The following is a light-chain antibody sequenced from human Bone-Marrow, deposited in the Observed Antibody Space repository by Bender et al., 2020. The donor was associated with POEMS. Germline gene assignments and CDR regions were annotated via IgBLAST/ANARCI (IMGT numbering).Light chain of an antibody. CDR3: QVWDSASDHVV. V-gene: IGLV3-21*02. J-gene: IGLJ2*01. CDR2: DDS. Sequence: SYVLTQPPSVSVAPGQTARITCGGNNIGGKSVQWYQQKPGQAPVLVVYDDSDRPSGIPERFSGSDSGNTATLTISRVEAGDEADYYCQVWDSASDHVVFGGGTKVTVL. CDR1: NIGGKS.